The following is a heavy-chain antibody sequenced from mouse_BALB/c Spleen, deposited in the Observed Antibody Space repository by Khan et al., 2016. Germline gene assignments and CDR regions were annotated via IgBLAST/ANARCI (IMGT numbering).Heavy chain of an antibody. CDR1: GFTFSSFG. CDR3: ATYYRYGYAMDY. D-gene: IGHD2-14*01. CDR2: ISSGSSTI. V-gene: IGHV5-17*02. J-gene: IGHJ4*01. Sequence: EVELVESGGGLVQPGGSRKLSCAASGFTFSSFGMHWVRQAPEKGLEWVAYISSGSSTIYYADTVKGRFTISRDNPKHTLFLQMTSLRSEDTAMYYCATYYRYGYAMDYWGQGTSVTVSS.